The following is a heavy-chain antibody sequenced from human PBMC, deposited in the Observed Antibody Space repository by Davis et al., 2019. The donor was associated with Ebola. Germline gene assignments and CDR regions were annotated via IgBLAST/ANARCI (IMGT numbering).Heavy chain of an antibody. CDR3: TTGRLSLHQGPIGLPPGTLLQEHL. CDR2: IKSKTDGGTT. CDR1: GFTFSNAW. J-gene: IGHJ6*01. Sequence: PGGSLRLSCTASGFTFSNAWMSWVRQAPGKGLEWVGRIKSKTDGGTTDYAAPGKGRFIISRDDSKNTLYLQMNSLKTEDTAVYYCTTGRLSLHQGPIGLPPGTLLQEHLWG. V-gene: IGHV3-15*01.